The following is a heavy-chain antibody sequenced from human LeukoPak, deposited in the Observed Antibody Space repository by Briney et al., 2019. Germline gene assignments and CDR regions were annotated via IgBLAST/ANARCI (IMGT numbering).Heavy chain of an antibody. V-gene: IGHV3-66*01. J-gene: IGHJ4*02. CDR3: ARATYYYGSGSSWAFDY. CDR1: GFTVSSNY. CDR2: IYSGGST. Sequence: PGGSLRLSCAASGFTVSSNYMSWVRQAPGKGLEWVSVIYSGGSTYYADSVKGRFTISRDNSKNTLYLQMNSLRAEDTAVYYCARATYYYGSGSSWAFDYWGQGTLVTVSS. D-gene: IGHD3-10*01.